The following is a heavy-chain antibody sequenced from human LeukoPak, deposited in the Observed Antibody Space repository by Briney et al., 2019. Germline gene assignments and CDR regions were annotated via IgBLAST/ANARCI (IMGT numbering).Heavy chain of an antibody. CDR1: GFTFSSYA. V-gene: IGHV3-23*01. CDR3: AKEIGGYSRGMDV. J-gene: IGHJ6*02. D-gene: IGHD1-26*01. Sequence: GGSLRLSCAAYGFTFSSYAMSWVRQAPGKGLEWVSIIKNIGGTSYYADSVKGRFTVSRDNSKNTLHLQMNSLRAEDTAVYYCAKEIGGYSRGMDVWGQGTTVTVSS. CDR2: IKNIGGTS.